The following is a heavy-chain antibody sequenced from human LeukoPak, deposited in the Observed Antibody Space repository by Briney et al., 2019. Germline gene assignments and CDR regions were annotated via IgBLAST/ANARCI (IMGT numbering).Heavy chain of an antibody. CDR1: GYTFTSYY. J-gene: IGHJ6*03. Sequence: ASVKVSCKASGYTFTSYYMHWVRQAPGQGLEWMGIINPSGGSTSYAQKFQGRVTMTRDTSTSTAYMELRSLRSDDTAVYYCARGGYDFWSGYYLGYYYYYMDVWGKGTTVTVSS. CDR2: INPSGGST. D-gene: IGHD3-3*01. CDR3: ARGGYDFWSGYYLGYYYYYMDV. V-gene: IGHV1-46*01.